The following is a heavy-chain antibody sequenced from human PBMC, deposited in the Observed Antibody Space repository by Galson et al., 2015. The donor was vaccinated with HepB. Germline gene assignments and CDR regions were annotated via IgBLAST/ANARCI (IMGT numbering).Heavy chain of an antibody. V-gene: IGHV3-21*01. Sequence: SLRLSCAASGFTFSSYSMNWVRQAPGKGLEWVSSISSSSSYIYYADSVKGRFTISRDNAKNSLYLQMNSLRAEDTAVYYCATEGVRGVTLPYYYYYGMDVWGQGTTVTVSS. J-gene: IGHJ6*02. CDR1: GFTFSSYS. CDR3: ATEGVRGVTLPYYYYYGMDV. D-gene: IGHD3-10*01. CDR2: ISSSSSYI.